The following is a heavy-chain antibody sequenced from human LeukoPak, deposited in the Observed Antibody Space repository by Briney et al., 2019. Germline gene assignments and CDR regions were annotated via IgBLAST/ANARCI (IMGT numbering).Heavy chain of an antibody. V-gene: IGHV4-30-4*01. J-gene: IGHJ4*02. CDR1: GVSISSGDYY. Sequence: SETLSLTCTVSGVSISSGDYYWRWIRQPPGKGLEWIGYIYYSGSTYYNPSLKSRVTISVDTSKNQFSLKLSSVTAADTAVYYCARGPPAYMYYYDSSGYYPPFSRWGQGTLVTVSS. D-gene: IGHD3-22*01. CDR2: IYYSGST. CDR3: ARGPPAYMYYYDSSGYYPPFSR.